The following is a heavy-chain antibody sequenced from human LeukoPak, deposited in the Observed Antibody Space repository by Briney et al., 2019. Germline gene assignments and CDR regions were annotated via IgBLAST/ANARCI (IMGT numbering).Heavy chain of an antibody. CDR1: GYSFTSYW. CDR2: IYPGDSDT. D-gene: IGHD6-13*01. Sequence: GESLKISCKGSGYSFTSYWIGWVRQMPGKGLEWMGIIYPGDSDTRYSPSFQGQVAISADKSIGTAYLQWSSLKASDTAMYYCASLGVGAAAGLDYWGQGTLVTVSS. CDR3: ASLGVGAAAGLDY. V-gene: IGHV5-51*01. J-gene: IGHJ4*02.